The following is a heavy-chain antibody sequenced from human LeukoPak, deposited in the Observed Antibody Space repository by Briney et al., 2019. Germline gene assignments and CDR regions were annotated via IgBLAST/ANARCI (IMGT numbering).Heavy chain of an antibody. D-gene: IGHD5-12*01. CDR3: AKTPQGYSAYYDY. Sequence: PGGSLRLSCAASGFTFTNCAMSWVRQAPGKGLEWVSTISGGGDGAFYADSVKGRFTISRDNSGNTMSLQMNGLRAEDTAVCVCAKTPQGYSAYYDYWGQGALVTVSS. CDR2: ISGGGDGA. CDR1: GFTFTNCA. J-gene: IGHJ4*02. V-gene: IGHV3-23*01.